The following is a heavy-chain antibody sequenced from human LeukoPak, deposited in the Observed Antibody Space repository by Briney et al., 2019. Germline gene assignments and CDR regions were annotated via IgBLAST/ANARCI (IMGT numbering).Heavy chain of an antibody. V-gene: IGHV3-30*04. Sequence: SGGSLRLSCAASGFTFSSYAMHWVRQAPGKGLEWVAVISYDGSNKYYADSVKGRFTISRDNSKNTLYLQMNSLRAEDTAVYYCAKESSVLVLWYGDYLDYWGQGTLVTVSS. D-gene: IGHD2-21*01. CDR3: AKESSVLVLWYGDYLDY. J-gene: IGHJ4*02. CDR1: GFTFSSYA. CDR2: ISYDGSNK.